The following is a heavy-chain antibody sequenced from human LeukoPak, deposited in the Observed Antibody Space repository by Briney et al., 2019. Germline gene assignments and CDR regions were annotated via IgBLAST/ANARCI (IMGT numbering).Heavy chain of an antibody. Sequence: GGSLRLSCAASGFTFSSYAMSWVRQAPGKGLEWVSAISGSGGSTYYADSVKVRFTISRDNSKNTLYLQMNSLSAADTAVYYCAKDAPGGSGVFDYWGQGTLVTVSS. J-gene: IGHJ4*02. V-gene: IGHV3-23*01. CDR2: ISGSGGST. CDR1: GFTFSSYA. D-gene: IGHD6-25*01. CDR3: AKDAPGGSGVFDY.